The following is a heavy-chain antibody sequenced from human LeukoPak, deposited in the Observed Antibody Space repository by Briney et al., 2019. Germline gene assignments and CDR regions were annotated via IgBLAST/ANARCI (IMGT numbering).Heavy chain of an antibody. CDR2: ISGSGGST. D-gene: IGHD3-10*01. V-gene: IGHV3-23*01. CDR1: GFTFSSYA. J-gene: IGHJ4*02. CDR3: AMLLLWFGEGPFDY. Sequence: GGSLRLSCAASGFTFSSYAMSWVRQAPGKGLEWVSAISGSGGSTYYADSVKGWFTISRDNSKNTLYLQMNSLRAEDTAVYYCAMLLLWFGEGPFDYWGQGTLVTVSS.